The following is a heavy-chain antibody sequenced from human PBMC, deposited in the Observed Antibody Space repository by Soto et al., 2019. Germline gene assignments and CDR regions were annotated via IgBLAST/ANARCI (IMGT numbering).Heavy chain of an antibody. CDR3: ARNQGYCSGGSCRSYYFDY. CDR2: ISAYNGNT. CDR1: GYTFTNYG. J-gene: IGHJ4*02. V-gene: IGHV1-18*01. Sequence: QVQLVQSGAEVKKPGASVKVSCKAYGYTFTNYGITWVRQAPGQGLEWMGWISAYNGNTNYAQNLQGRGTMTTATSTSTGYMELRSLRSDDTAVYYCARNQGYCSGGSCRSYYFDYWGQGTLVTVSS. D-gene: IGHD2-15*01.